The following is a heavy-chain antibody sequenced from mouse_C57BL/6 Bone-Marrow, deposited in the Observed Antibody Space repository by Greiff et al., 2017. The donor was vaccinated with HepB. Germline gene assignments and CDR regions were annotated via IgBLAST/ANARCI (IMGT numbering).Heavy chain of an antibody. CDR1: GYTFTSYW. CDR3: AREGTTVVDAMDY. V-gene: IGHV1-55*01. D-gene: IGHD1-1*01. CDR2: IYPGSGST. J-gene: IGHJ4*01. Sequence: QVQLQQPGAELVKPGASVKMSCKASGYTFTSYWITWVKQRPGQGLEWIGDIYPGSGSTNYNEKFKSKATLTVDTSSSTAYMQLSSLTSEDSAVYYCAREGTTVVDAMDYWGQGTSVTVSS.